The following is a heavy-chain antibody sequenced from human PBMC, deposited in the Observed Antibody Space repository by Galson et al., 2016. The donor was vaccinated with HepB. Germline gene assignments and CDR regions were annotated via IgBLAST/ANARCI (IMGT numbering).Heavy chain of an antibody. V-gene: IGHV3-9*01. CDR1: GFTFDDYA. J-gene: IGHJ6*02. CDR2: ISWSGNSA. CDR3: AKDKVGEYGMDV. Sequence: SLRLSCAASGFTFDDYAMHWVRQAPGKGLEWVSGISWSGNSAAYADSVKGRFTISRDNVRNFLFLQMNSLRAADTALYYCAKDKVGEYGMDVWGQGTAVTVSS. D-gene: IGHD3-10*01.